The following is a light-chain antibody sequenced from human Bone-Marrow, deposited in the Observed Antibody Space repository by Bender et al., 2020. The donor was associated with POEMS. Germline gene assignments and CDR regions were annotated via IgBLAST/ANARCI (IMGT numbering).Light chain of an antibody. J-gene: IGLJ2*01. CDR2: DVT. CDR1: SSDIGTYNY. V-gene: IGLV2-11*01. CDR3: SSYAGTYNVV. Sequence: QSALTQPASVSGSPGQSVTISCTGTSSDIGTYNYVSWYQQYPGKAPKLMIYDVTNRPSGVPDRFSGSRSGTSASLAISGLRSEDEAEYFCSSYAGTYNVVFGGGTKVTVL.